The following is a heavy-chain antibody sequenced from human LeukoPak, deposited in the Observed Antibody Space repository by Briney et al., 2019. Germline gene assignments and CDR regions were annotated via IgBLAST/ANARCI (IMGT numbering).Heavy chain of an antibody. D-gene: IGHD6-13*01. CDR2: MNPNSGNT. J-gene: IGHJ4*02. Sequence: ASVKVSCKASGYTFTSYDINWVRQATAQGLEWMGWMNPNSGNTGYAQKFQGRVTITRNTSISTAYMELSSLRSEDTAVYYCARVILRGIAALGYWGQGTLVTVSS. CDR1: GYTFTSYD. CDR3: ARVILRGIAALGY. V-gene: IGHV1-8*03.